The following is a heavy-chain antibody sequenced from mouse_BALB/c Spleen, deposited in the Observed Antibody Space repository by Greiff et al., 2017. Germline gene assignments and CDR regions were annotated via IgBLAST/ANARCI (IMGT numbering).Heavy chain of an antibody. Sequence: QVQLQQPGAELVRPGASVKLSCKASGYTFTSYWINWVKQRPGQGLEWIGNIYPSDSYTNYNQKFKDKATFTVDKSSSTAYVQLSSPTSEDSAVYYCTRDYYGSGDFDVWGAGTTVTVSS. J-gene: IGHJ1*01. D-gene: IGHD1-1*01. CDR3: TRDYYGSGDFDV. CDR2: IYPSDSYT. CDR1: GYTFTSYW. V-gene: IGHV1-69*02.